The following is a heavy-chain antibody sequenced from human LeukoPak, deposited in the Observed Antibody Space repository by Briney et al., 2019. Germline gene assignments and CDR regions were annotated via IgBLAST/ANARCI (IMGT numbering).Heavy chain of an antibody. D-gene: IGHD2-2*02. Sequence: SETLSLTCAVYGGSFSGYYWSWIRQPPGKGLEWIGEINHSGSTNYNLSLKSRVTISVDTSKNQFSLKLSSVTAADTAVYYCARGPDYTQNWGQGTLVTVSS. CDR2: INHSGST. CDR3: ARGPDYTQN. V-gene: IGHV4-34*01. J-gene: IGHJ4*02. CDR1: GGSFSGYY.